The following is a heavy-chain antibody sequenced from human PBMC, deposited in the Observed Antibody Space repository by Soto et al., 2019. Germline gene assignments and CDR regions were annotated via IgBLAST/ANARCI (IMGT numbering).Heavy chain of an antibody. CDR1: GYTFTSYG. J-gene: IGHJ4*02. Sequence: QVQLVQSGAEVKKPGASVKVSCKASGYTFTSYGISWVRQAPGQGLEWMGWISAYTIYAQKLQGRVTMTTDTSTSTAYMELRSLRSDDTAVYYCARDAQGVFLHYWGQGTLVTVSS. CDR2: ISAYT. CDR3: ARDAQGVFLHY. D-gene: IGHD3-16*01. V-gene: IGHV1-18*01.